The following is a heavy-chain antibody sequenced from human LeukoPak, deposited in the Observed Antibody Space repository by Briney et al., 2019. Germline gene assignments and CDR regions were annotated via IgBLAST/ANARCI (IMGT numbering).Heavy chain of an antibody. CDR2: IYYSGTT. J-gene: IGHJ4*02. V-gene: IGHV4-28*06. CDR3: ARKIASVGYFDY. Sequence: SETLSLTCAVSGYSISSSNWWGWIRQPPGKGLEWIGYIYYSGTTNYNPSLKSRVTMSVDTSKNQFSLKLSSLTALDTAVYYCARKIASVGYFDYWGQGTLVTVSS. CDR1: GYSISSSNW. D-gene: IGHD6-13*01.